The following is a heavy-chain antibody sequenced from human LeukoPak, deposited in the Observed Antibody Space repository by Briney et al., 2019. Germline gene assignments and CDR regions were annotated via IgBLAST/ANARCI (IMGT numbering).Heavy chain of an antibody. D-gene: IGHD6-13*01. V-gene: IGHV3-21*01. J-gene: IGHJ3*02. CDR1: GFTFSSYS. CDR2: ISSSSSYI. CDR3: ARDLFSSSWSRPPLAFDI. Sequence: GGSLRLSCAASGFTFSSYSMNWVRQAPGKGLEWVSSISSSSSYIYYADSVKGRFTISRDNAKNSLYLQMNSLRAEDTAVYYCARDLFSSSWSRPPLAFDIWGQGTMVTVSS.